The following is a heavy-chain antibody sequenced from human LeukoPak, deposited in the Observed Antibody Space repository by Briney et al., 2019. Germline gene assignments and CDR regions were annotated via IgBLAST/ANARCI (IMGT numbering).Heavy chain of an antibody. V-gene: IGHV4-34*01. D-gene: IGHD3-16*02. J-gene: IGHJ3*02. Sequence: SETLSLTCAVYGGSFSGYYWSWIRQPPGKGLEWIGEINHSGSTNYNPSLKSRVTISVDTSKNQFSLKLSSVTAADTAVYYCARDCYDYVWGSYRTMNAFDIWGQGTMVTVSS. CDR2: INHSGST. CDR3: ARDCYDYVWGSYRTMNAFDI. CDR1: GGSFSGYY.